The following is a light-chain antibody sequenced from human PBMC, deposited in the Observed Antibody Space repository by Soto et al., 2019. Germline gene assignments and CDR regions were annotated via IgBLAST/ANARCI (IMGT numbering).Light chain of an antibody. V-gene: IGKV3-15*01. CDR1: QSVSSY. CDR3: QQYNNWPQLT. CDR2: DAS. Sequence: EIVLTQSPATLSLSPGERATISCRASQSVSSYLAWYQQKPGQAPRLLISDASTRATGIPARFSGSGSGTEFTLTISSLQSEDFAVYYCQQYNNWPQLTFGGGTKVDIK. J-gene: IGKJ4*01.